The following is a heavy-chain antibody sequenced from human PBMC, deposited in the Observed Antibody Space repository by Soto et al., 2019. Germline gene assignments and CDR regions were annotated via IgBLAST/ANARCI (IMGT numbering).Heavy chain of an antibody. V-gene: IGHV2-5*02. CDR1: GFSLTTSGVG. CDR3: GHFGGSYGMDV. J-gene: IGHJ6*01. CDR2: IYWDDDK. D-gene: IGHD3-3*01. Sequence: QITLKESGPTLVKPTQTLTLTCTFSGFSLTTSGVGVGWIRQPPGKALEWLALIYWDDDKRYSPSLKSRLTITKDTSKNQVVLTMTNMDPVDTATYYCGHFGGSYGMDVWGPRDHGHRLL.